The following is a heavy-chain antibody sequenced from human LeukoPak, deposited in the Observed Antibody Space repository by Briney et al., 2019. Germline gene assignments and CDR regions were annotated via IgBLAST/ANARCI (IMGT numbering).Heavy chain of an antibody. CDR2: IYGGGTT. CDR1: GFTFSGNY. Sequence: HPGGSLRLSWAVSGFTFSGNYMSWVRQAPGKGLEWVSVIYGGGTTYYADSLKGRLTISRDNSKNTLYLQMNSLRAEDTAVYYCARGFSGYDHFDYWGQGTLVTVPS. V-gene: IGHV3-66*01. J-gene: IGHJ4*02. CDR3: ARGFSGYDHFDY. D-gene: IGHD5-12*01.